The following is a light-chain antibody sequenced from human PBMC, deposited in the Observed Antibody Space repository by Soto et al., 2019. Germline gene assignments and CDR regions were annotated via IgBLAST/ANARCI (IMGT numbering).Light chain of an antibody. CDR3: QKYNGAFT. CDR1: QGISSY. V-gene: IGKV1-8*01. Sequence: AIRMTQSPSSFSASTGDRVTITCRASQGISSYLAWYQQKPGKAPKLLIYAASTLQSGVPSRFSGSGSGTDFTLTISSLQPEDVGTYYCQKYNGAFTFGPGTKVDIK. CDR2: AAS. J-gene: IGKJ3*01.